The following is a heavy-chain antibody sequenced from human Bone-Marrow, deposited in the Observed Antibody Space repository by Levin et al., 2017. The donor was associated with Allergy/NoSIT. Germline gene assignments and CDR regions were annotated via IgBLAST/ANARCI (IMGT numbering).Heavy chain of an antibody. V-gene: IGHV3-23*01. D-gene: IGHD3-10*01. CDR3: AKAYNYGSGSYYSHFDY. Sequence: GGSLRLSCAVSGFTFSNYAMTWVRQAPGKGLQWVSTISASGGNTNYADSVKGRFTISRDDSRNTLYLQMNSLRAEDTAVYYCAKAYNYGSGSYYSHFDYWGQGTLVTVSS. J-gene: IGHJ4*02. CDR2: ISASGGNT. CDR1: GFTFSNYA.